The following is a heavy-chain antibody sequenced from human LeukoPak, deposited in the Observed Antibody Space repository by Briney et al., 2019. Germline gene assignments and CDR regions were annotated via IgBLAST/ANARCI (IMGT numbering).Heavy chain of an antibody. CDR2: ISSSGSTI. V-gene: IGHV3-48*03. CDR3: AREITIVRGAPYNWFDP. CDR1: GFTFSSYE. Sequence: GGSLRLSCAASGFTFSSYEMNWVRQAPGKGLEWVSYISSSGSTIYYADSVKGRFTISRDNAKNSLYLQMNSLRAEDTAVYYCAREITIVRGAPYNWFDPWGQGTLVTVCS. J-gene: IGHJ5*02. D-gene: IGHD3-10*01.